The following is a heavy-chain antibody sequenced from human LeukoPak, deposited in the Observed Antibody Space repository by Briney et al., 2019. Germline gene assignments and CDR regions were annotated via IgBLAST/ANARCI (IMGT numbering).Heavy chain of an antibody. V-gene: IGHV1-69*05. Sequence: SVKVSCKASGGTFSSYAISWVRQAPGQWLEWMGGIIPIFGTANYAQKFQGRVTITTDESTSTAYMELSSLRSEDTAVYYCARGVTIFDYYYYMDVWGKGTTVTVSS. D-gene: IGHD3-3*01. J-gene: IGHJ6*03. CDR1: GGTFSSYA. CDR3: ARGVTIFDYYYYMDV. CDR2: IIPIFGTA.